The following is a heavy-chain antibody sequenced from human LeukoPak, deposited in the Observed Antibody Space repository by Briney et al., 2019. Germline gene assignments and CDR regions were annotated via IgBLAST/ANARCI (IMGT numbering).Heavy chain of an antibody. D-gene: IGHD3-10*01. V-gene: IGHV3-21*01. Sequence: GGSLRLSCAASGFTFSSYSMNWVRQAPGKGLEWVSSISSSSSYIYYADSVKGRFTISRDNAKNSLYLQMNSLRAEDTAVYSCAKDGGSGSYSLDYWGQGTLVSVSS. J-gene: IGHJ4*02. CDR2: ISSSSSYI. CDR3: AKDGGSGSYSLDY. CDR1: GFTFSSYS.